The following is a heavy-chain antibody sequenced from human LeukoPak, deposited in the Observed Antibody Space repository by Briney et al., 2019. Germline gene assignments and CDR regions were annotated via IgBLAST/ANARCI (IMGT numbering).Heavy chain of an antibody. CDR1: GGTFSTYV. J-gene: IGHJ6*03. V-gene: IGHV1-69*06. D-gene: IGHD2-15*01. CDR3: AINQAGYCGGGSCYRHEFYYMDV. CDR2: IIPVFGTA. Sequence: SVKLSCKASGGTFSTYVISWVRQAPGQGREWMGGIIPVFGTANYAEKFQDRVTITADKSTSTAYMELSSLRSEDTAMYYCAINQAGYCGGGSCYRHEFYYMDVCGKGTSVTVSS.